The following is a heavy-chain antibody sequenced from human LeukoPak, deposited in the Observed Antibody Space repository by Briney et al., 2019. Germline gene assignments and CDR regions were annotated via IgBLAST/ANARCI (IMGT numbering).Heavy chain of an antibody. CDR2: ISSSGSTI. Sequence: GGSLRLSCAASGFTFGSYEMNWVRQAPGKGLEWVSCISSSGSTIYYADSVKGRFTISRDNAKNSLYLQMNSLRAEDTAVYYCARGLLGQVTTTGYFDYWGQGTLVTVSS. CDR3: ARGLLGQVTTTGYFDY. D-gene: IGHD4-17*01. J-gene: IGHJ4*02. V-gene: IGHV3-48*03. CDR1: GFTFGSYE.